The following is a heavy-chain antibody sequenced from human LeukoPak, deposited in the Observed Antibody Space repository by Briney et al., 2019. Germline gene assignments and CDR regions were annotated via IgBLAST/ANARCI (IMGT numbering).Heavy chain of an antibody. J-gene: IGHJ4*02. CDR2: IYQSGST. CDR3: ARTRFPMWEYQDY. CDR1: GYSITSGYY. Sequence: PSETLSLTCGVSGYSITSGYYWAWIRQPPGKGLEWIGNIYQSGSTYYNPSFKSRVTISVDTSKNQFSLKLSSVTAADTAVYYCARTRFPMWEYQDYWGQGTLVTVSS. D-gene: IGHD1-26*01. V-gene: IGHV4-38-2*01.